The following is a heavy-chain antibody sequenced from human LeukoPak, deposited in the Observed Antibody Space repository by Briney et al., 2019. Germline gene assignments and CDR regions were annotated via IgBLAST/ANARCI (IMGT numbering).Heavy chain of an antibody. Sequence: GGSLRLSCVASGFTFSSYNMNWVRQAPGKGLEWVSYISGSSSTIYYADSVKGRFTISRDNAKNSLYLQMNSLRAEDTAVYYCARDGGDAFDIWGQGTMVTVSS. D-gene: IGHD4-23*01. CDR2: ISGSSSTI. V-gene: IGHV3-48*04. CDR1: GFTFSSYN. J-gene: IGHJ3*02. CDR3: ARDGGDAFDI.